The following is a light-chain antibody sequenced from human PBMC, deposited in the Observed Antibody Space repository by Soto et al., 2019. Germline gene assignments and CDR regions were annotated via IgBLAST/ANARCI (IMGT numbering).Light chain of an antibody. CDR3: SSYTSCSTLV. J-gene: IGLJ2*01. CDR1: SSDVGGYNF. Sequence: QSALTQPASVSGSPGQSITISCAGTSSDVGGYNFVSWYQHHPGKVPKLMIYDVSNRPSGVSNRFSGSKSGNTASLTISGLQAEDEADYYCSSYTSCSTLVFGGGTKLTVL. CDR2: DVS. V-gene: IGLV2-14*03.